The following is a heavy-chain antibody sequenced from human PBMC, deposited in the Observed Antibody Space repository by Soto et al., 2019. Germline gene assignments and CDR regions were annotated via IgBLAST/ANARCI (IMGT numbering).Heavy chain of an antibody. CDR3: ATEMGASQGPFDN. J-gene: IGHJ1*01. CDR2: LSNTGRRT. Sequence: PGGSLRLFCVVSVFPFGANAMSWVRQAPGKGLEWVSGLSNTGRRTSYADSVKGRFNISRDNSENTVYLQMNSLGVEDTAVYYCATEMGASQGPFDNWGQCTLVTVSS. V-gene: IGHV3-23*01. D-gene: IGHD1-26*01. CDR1: VFPFGANA.